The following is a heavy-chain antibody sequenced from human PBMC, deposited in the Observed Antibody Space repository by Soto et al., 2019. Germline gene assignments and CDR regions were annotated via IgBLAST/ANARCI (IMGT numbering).Heavy chain of an antibody. J-gene: IGHJ5*02. CDR2: INAGKGNT. D-gene: IGHD1-26*01. Sequence: GASVKVSCKASGYTFTSYTMHWVRQAHGQRLEWMGWINAGKGNTKYSQKFQGRVTITRDTSATTAYMELSSLRSEDTAVYYCAREREDWFDPWGQGTLVTVSS. CDR3: AREREDWFDP. CDR1: GYTFTSYT. V-gene: IGHV1-3*01.